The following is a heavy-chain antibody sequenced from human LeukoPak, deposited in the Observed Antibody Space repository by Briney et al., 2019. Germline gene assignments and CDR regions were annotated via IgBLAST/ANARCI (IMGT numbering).Heavy chain of an antibody. J-gene: IGHJ4*02. CDR3: ARGDWAPFDY. CDR1: GFTFSDYW. V-gene: IGHV3-7*01. Sequence: GGSLRLSCAASGFTFSDYWMNWVRQAPGKGLEWVANIDQDGSSEYYVGSVQGRFTISRDNAKNSPYLQMNSLRAEDTAVYYCARGDWAPFDYWGQGSLLTVSS. CDR2: IDQDGSSE. D-gene: IGHD2-21*02.